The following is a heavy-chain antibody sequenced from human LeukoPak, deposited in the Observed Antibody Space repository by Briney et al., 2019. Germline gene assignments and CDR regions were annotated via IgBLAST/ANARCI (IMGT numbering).Heavy chain of an antibody. D-gene: IGHD3-22*01. CDR1: GYTFTGYY. CDR2: INPNSGGT. V-gene: IGHV1-2*02. Sequence: ASVKVSCKASGYTFTGYYMHWVRQAPGQGLEWMGWINPNSGGTNYAQKFRGRVTMTRDTSISTAYMELSRLRSDDTAVYYCARGSPTYYYDSSGYSPDYWGQGTLVTVSS. CDR3: ARGSPTYYYDSSGYSPDY. J-gene: IGHJ4*02.